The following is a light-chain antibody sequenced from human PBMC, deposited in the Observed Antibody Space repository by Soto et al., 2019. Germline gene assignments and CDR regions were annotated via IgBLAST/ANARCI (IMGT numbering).Light chain of an antibody. CDR2: DVS. CDR1: QMITTW. V-gene: IGKV1-5*01. CDR3: LQDHDDSWT. J-gene: IGKJ1*01. Sequence: DIQMTQSPSTVSAYVGDSVTITCRASQMITTWLAWYQQRPGKAPKLLIDDVSSLQSGVPSRFSGSGAGTEFTLTVSSLQPEDFATYYCLQDHDDSWTFGQGTKVDIK.